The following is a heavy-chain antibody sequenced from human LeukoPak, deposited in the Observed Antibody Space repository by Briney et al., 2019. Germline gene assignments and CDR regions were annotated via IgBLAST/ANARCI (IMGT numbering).Heavy chain of an antibody. CDR3: ARESSSGWYWFDP. CDR1: GFTFSDYG. V-gene: IGHV3-7*01. CDR2: IKQDGSEK. Sequence: GRSLRLSCAASGFTFSDYGIHWVRQAPGQGLEWVANIKQDGSEKYYVDSVKGRFTISRDNAKNSLYLQMNSLRAEDTAVYYCARESSSGWYWFDPWGQGTLVTVSS. J-gene: IGHJ5*02. D-gene: IGHD6-19*01.